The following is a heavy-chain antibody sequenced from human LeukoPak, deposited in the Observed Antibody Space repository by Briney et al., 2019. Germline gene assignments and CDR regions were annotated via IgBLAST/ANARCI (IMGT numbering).Heavy chain of an antibody. J-gene: IGHJ4*02. D-gene: IGHD7-27*01. Sequence: GGSLRLSCAASGFTVSSSYMSWVRQAPGKGLEWVSVIYSGGSTYYADSVKGRFIISRDNSKNTLYLQMNSLRAEDTAVYYCARDRGLTGYFDYWGQGTLVTDSS. CDR3: ARDRGLTGYFDY. V-gene: IGHV3-66*01. CDR2: IYSGGST. CDR1: GFTVSSSY.